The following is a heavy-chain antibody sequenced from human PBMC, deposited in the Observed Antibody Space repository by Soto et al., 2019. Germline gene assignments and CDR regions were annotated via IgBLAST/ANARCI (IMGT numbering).Heavy chain of an antibody. CDR3: ATSSSVVAAGYFQL. CDR1: GDIFNNHA. Sequence: QMHLVQSGAEVKEPGSSVKVSCKASGDIFNNHAFNWVRQAPGQGLEWMGRISPLFSTTHYAQKFQGRVTIGADELTTAVYVELSNLQSDDTAMYYCATSSSVVAAGYFQLWGQGTLVTVSP. J-gene: IGHJ4*02. D-gene: IGHD2-15*01. V-gene: IGHV1-69*01. CDR2: ISPLFSTT.